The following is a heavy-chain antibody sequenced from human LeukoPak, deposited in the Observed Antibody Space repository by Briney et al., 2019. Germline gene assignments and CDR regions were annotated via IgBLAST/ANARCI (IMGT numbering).Heavy chain of an antibody. CDR2: INPGIFTT. CDR3: ARDWPHGSFDL. D-gene: IGHD6-25*01. Sequence: ASVKVSCKALGYPFTAFSLHWGRQAPGQGPEWMAIINPGIFTTTYAQKLQDRITVTSDTSTATVYMELRSLRLEDTAVYFCARDWPHGSFDLWGQGTLVTVSS. J-gene: IGHJ4*02. V-gene: IGHV1-46*01. CDR1: GYPFTAFS.